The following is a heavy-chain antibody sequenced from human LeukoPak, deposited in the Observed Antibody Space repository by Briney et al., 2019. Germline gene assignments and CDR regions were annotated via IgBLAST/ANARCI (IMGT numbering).Heavy chain of an antibody. J-gene: IGHJ4*02. CDR1: GGSISSGGYY. V-gene: IGHV4-31*03. Sequence: PSETLSLTCTVSGGSISSGGYYWSWIRQHPGKGLEWIGYIYCSGSTYYNPSLKSRVTISVDTSKNQFSLKLSSVTAADTAVYYCARADYYDSSGFDYWGQGTLVTVSS. CDR3: ARADYYDSSGFDY. CDR2: IYCSGST. D-gene: IGHD3-22*01.